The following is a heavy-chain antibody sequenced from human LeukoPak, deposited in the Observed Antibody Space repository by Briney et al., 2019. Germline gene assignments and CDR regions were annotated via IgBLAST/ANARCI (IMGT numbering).Heavy chain of an antibody. CDR1: GGSISSSSYY. CDR3: ARVPAGWDSSGSPDY. V-gene: IGHV4-39*07. J-gene: IGHJ4*02. D-gene: IGHD3-22*01. CDR2: IYYSGST. Sequence: SETLSLTCTVSGGSISSSSYYWGWIRQPPGKGLEWIGSIYYSGSTYYNPSLKSRVTISVDTSKNQFSLKLSSVTAADTAVYYCARVPAGWDSSGSPDYRGQGTLVTVSS.